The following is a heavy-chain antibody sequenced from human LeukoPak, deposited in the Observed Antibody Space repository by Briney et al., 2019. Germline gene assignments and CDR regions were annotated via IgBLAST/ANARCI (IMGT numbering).Heavy chain of an antibody. CDR3: ARDPRAGSWDDY. Sequence: ASVTVSCKASGYTFTGYYMHWVRQTPGQGLEWMGRINPNSGGTNYAQKFQGRVTMTRDTSTSTVYMELSSLRSGDTTVYYCARDPRAGSWDDYWGQGTPVTVSS. V-gene: IGHV1-2*06. J-gene: IGHJ4*01. CDR1: GYTFTGYY. CDR2: INPNSGGT. D-gene: IGHD1-26*01.